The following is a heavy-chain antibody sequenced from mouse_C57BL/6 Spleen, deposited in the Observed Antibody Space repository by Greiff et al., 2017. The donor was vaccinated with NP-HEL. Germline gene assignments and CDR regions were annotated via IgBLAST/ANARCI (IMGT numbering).Heavy chain of an antibody. CDR3: ARDYYYAMDY. D-gene: IGHD2-4*01. Sequence: VQLQQSGPELVKPGASVKISCKASGYAFSSSWMNWVKQRPGKGLEWIGRIYPGDGDTNYNGKFKGKATLTADKSSSTAYMQLSSLTSEDSAFYFCARDYYYAMDYWGQGASVTVSS. V-gene: IGHV1-82*01. CDR2: IYPGDGDT. CDR1: GYAFSSSW. J-gene: IGHJ4*01.